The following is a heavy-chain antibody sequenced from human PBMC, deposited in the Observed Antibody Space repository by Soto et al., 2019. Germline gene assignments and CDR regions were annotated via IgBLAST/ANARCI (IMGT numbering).Heavy chain of an antibody. J-gene: IGHJ3*02. V-gene: IGHV4-59*01. Sequence: SETLSLTCTVSGGSISSYYWSWIRQPPGKGLEWIGYIYYSGSTNYNPYHKSRVTISVDTSKNQFSLKLSSVTAADTAVYSCARDCGGDCYYAFDIWGQGTMVTVSS. CDR3: ARDCGGDCYYAFDI. D-gene: IGHD2-21*02. CDR2: IYYSGST. CDR1: GGSISSYY.